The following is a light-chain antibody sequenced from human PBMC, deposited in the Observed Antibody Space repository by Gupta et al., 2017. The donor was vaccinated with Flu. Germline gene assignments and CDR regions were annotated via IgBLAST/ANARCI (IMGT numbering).Light chain of an antibody. CDR1: QSVSSN. CDR3: QQYNSWPPGT. Sequence: EIVMTQSPATLSVSPGERATLSCRASQSVSSNLAWYQQKPGQAPRLLIYGAFTRATGVAARFSGSGSGTDFTLTISSRQSEDFAVYYCQQYNSWPPGTFGQGTXVEIK. CDR2: GAF. J-gene: IGKJ1*01. V-gene: IGKV3-15*01.